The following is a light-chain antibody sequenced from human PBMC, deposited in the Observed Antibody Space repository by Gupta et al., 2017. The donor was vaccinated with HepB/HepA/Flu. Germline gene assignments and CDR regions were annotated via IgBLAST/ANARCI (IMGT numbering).Light chain of an antibody. CDR2: GNT. Sequence: QSVLTQPPSVSGAPGQTVAISCTGSPSNIGAPYDVHWYKHLPGTAPKLLIYGNTNRPSGVTDRFSGSKSGTSASLAIKGLQVDDEADYYCLSYDSRLSGVVFGGGTKLTVL. V-gene: IGLV1-40*01. CDR1: PSNIGAPYD. CDR3: LSYDSRLSGVV. J-gene: IGLJ3*02.